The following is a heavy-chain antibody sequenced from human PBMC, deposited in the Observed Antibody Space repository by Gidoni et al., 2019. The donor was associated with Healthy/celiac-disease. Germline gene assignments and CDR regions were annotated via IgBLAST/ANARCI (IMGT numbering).Heavy chain of an antibody. CDR3: ARDRSYVWGSYRYTY. D-gene: IGHD3-16*02. CDR2: ISSSSSTI. Sequence: EVQLVESGGGLVQPGGSLRLSCAASGFTFSSYSMNWVRQAPGKGLEWVSYISSSSSTIYYADSVKGRFTISRDNAKNSLYLQMNSLRAEDTAVYYCARDRSYVWGSYRYTYWGQGTLVTVSS. J-gene: IGHJ4*02. CDR1: GFTFSSYS. V-gene: IGHV3-48*01.